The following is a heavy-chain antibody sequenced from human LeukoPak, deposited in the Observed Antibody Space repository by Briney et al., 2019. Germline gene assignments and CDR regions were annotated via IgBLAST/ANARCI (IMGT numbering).Heavy chain of an antibody. Sequence: ASVKVSCKASGYTFTGYYMHWVRQAPGQGLEWMGWINPNSSGTNYAQKFQGRVTMTRDTSISTAYMELSRLRSDDTAVYYCARPVGYCSGGSCYWNWFDPWGQGTLVTVSS. J-gene: IGHJ5*02. V-gene: IGHV1-2*02. CDR2: INPNSSGT. CDR1: GYTFTGYY. D-gene: IGHD2-15*01. CDR3: ARPVGYCSGGSCYWNWFDP.